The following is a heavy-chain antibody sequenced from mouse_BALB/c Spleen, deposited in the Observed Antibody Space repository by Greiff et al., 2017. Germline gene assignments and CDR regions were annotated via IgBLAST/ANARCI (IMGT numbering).Heavy chain of an antibody. CDR1: GFTFSSYG. CDR3: ARQRSFITTATEAMDY. D-gene: IGHD1-2*01. Sequence: EVNLVESGGDLVKPGGSLKLSCAASGFTFSSYGMSWVRQTPDKRLEWVATISSGGSYTYYPDSVKGRFTISRDNAKNTLYLQMSSLKSEDTAMYYCARQRSFITTATEAMDYWGQGTSVTVSS. J-gene: IGHJ4*01. CDR2: ISSGGSYT. V-gene: IGHV5-6*01.